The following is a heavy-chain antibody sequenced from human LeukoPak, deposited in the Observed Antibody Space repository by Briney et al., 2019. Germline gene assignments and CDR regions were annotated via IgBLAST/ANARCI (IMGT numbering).Heavy chain of an antibody. CDR1: GGSISSGSYY. Sequence: SETLSLTCTVSGGSISSGSYYWSWIRQPAGKGLEWIGRIYTSGSTNYNPSLKSRVTISVDTSKNQFSLKLSSVTAADTAVYYCARDSIDFWSGHHREAFDIWGQGTMVTVSS. CDR3: ARDSIDFWSGHHREAFDI. CDR2: IYTSGST. V-gene: IGHV4-61*02. D-gene: IGHD3-3*01. J-gene: IGHJ3*02.